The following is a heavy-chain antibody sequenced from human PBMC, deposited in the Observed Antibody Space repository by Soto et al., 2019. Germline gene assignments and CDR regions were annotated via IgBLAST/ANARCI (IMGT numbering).Heavy chain of an antibody. V-gene: IGHV3-30*18. CDR2: ISYDGSNK. J-gene: IGHJ6*02. CDR1: GFTFSSYG. CDR3: AKMRGRRNYYYYGMDV. D-gene: IGHD2-15*01. Sequence: PGGSLRLSCAASGFTFSSYGMHWVRQAPGKGLEWVAVISYDGSNKYYADSVKGRFTISRDNSKNTLYLQMNSLRAEDTAVYYCAKMRGRRNYYYYGMDVWGQGTTVTVSS.